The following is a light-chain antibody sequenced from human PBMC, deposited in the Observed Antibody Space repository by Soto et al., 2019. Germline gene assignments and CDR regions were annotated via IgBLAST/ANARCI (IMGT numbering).Light chain of an antibody. CDR2: GIS. V-gene: IGKV3-20*01. J-gene: IGKJ2*01. Sequence: ENVLTQSPGTLSFSQGERATLSCRASQTVTNSFFAWYQQKPGQPPRLLIHGISSRATGIPDRFSGSGSGTEFTLTISRLEPEDFVVYYCQQYSTLPHTFGRGTKLEV. CDR1: QTVTNSF. CDR3: QQYSTLPHT.